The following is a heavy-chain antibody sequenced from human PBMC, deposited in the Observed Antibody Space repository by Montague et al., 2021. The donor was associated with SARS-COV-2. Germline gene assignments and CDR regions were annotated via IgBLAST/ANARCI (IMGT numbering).Heavy chain of an antibody. CDR1: GGSFSGYY. CDR3: ARGRSGFFNPLDY. Sequence: SETLSLTCAVYGGSFSGYYWSWIRQPPGKGLEWIGEINHSGSTNYNPSLKSRVTISVDTSKNQFSLKLSSVTAADTAVYHCARGRSGFFNPLDYWGQGTLVTVSS. D-gene: IGHD3-3*01. J-gene: IGHJ4*02. CDR2: INHSGST. V-gene: IGHV4-34*01.